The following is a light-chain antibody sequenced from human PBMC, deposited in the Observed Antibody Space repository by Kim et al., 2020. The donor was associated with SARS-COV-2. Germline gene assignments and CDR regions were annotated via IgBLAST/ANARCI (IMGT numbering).Light chain of an antibody. V-gene: IGKV1-33*01. CDR2: DAS. J-gene: IGKJ5*01. Sequence: ASVGDRVTITCQASQDISNFLAWYQQKPGKAPKLLIYDASNLESGVPSRFSGSGSGTDFTLTISSLQPEDIATYYCQQYNTAPLTFGQGTKLEIK. CDR3: QQYNTAPLT. CDR1: QDISNF.